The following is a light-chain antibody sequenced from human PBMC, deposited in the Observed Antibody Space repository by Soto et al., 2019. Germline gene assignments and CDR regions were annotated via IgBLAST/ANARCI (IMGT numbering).Light chain of an antibody. V-gene: IGKV3-20*01. CDR1: QSVNSNF. J-gene: IGKJ2*01. Sequence: EIVLTQSPGTLSLSPGERATLSCRASQSVNSNFLAWYQQKPGQAPSLLIYGACTRAAGVPDRFSGSGSGTDFTLTITRLEPEDFAMYYCQQYGRSPLMYTFGQGTKLGVK. CDR3: QQYGRSPLMYT. CDR2: GAC.